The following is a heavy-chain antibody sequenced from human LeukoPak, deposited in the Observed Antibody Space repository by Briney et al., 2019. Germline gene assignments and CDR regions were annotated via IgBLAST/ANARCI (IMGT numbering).Heavy chain of an antibody. CDR2: IYYSGNT. J-gene: IGHJ4*02. Sequence: PSETLSLTCTVSGGSISSGDYYWSWIRQPPGKGLEWIGYIYYSGNTYYNPSLKSRVTISVDTSKNQFSLKLGSVTAADTAVYYCARAIGDNGFDYWGQGTLVTVSS. D-gene: IGHD2-21*02. V-gene: IGHV4-30-4*08. CDR1: GGSISSGDYY. CDR3: ARAIGDNGFDY.